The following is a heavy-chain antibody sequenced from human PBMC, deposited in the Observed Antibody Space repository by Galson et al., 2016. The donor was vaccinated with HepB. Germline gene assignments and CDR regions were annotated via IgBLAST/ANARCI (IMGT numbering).Heavy chain of an antibody. CDR1: GFTFSQFA. J-gene: IGHJ6*04. CDR3: ARDQKYSGYDFYYAMDV. CDR2: ISYDGTKK. D-gene: IGHD5-12*01. Sequence: SLRLSCAGSGFTFSQFAVHWVRHAPGKGLEWVEVISYDGTKKSYTDSVKGRSTVSRDDSKNTLYLQMNTLRPEDTAVSYCARDQKYSGYDFYYAMDVWGKGATVTVSS. V-gene: IGHV3-30-3*01.